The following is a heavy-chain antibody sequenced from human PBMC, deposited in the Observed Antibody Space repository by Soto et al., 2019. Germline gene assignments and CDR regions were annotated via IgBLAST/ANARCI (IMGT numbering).Heavy chain of an antibody. Sequence: PVGSLRLSCVASGFTFSSSFMGWVRQAPGKGLEWVANINQDGGGTYYVDSVQGRFTISRDNAKDSLFPQLNSLRGEDTAVYYCARYFRGSGRYFFDYWGQGTLVTVSS. CDR3: ARYFRGSGRYFFDY. CDR1: GFTFSSSF. V-gene: IGHV3-7*03. CDR2: INQDGGGT. D-gene: IGHD6-19*01. J-gene: IGHJ4*02.